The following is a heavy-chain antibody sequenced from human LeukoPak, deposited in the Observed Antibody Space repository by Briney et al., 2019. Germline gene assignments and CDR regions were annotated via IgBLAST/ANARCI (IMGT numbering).Heavy chain of an antibody. CDR1: GSSFTSYW. CDR3: ARLKSTAMVSFDC. Sequence: GESLKISCKGSGSSFTSYWIGWVRQMPGKGLEWMGIIYPGDSDTRYSPSFQGQVTISADKSITTAHLQWSSLKASNTAMYYCARLKSTAMVSFDCWGQGTLVTVSS. D-gene: IGHD5-18*01. V-gene: IGHV5-51*01. J-gene: IGHJ4*02. CDR2: IYPGDSDT.